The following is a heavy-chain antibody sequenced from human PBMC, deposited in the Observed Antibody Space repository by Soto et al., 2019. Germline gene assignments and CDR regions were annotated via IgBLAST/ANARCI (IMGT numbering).Heavy chain of an antibody. J-gene: IGHJ6*02. D-gene: IGHD2-15*01. CDR3: ARGRGVVVVAASHDDYFFGMDV. CDR1: GYTFTGYY. Sequence: ASVKVSCKASGYTFTGYYMHWVRQAPGQGLEWMGWINPNSGGTNYAQKFQGWVTMTRDTSISTAYMELSRLRSDDTAVYYCARGRGVVVVAASHDDYFFGMDVWGQGTTVTVSS. V-gene: IGHV1-2*04. CDR2: INPNSGGT.